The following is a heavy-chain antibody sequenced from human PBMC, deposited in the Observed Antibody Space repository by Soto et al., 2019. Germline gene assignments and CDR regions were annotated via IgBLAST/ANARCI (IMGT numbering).Heavy chain of an antibody. CDR1: GYTFTGYY. CDR2: INPNSGGT. Sequence: QVQLVQSGAEVKKPRASVKVSCKASGYTFTGYYMHWVRQAPGQGLEWMGWINPNSGGTNYAQKFQGWVTMTRDTSISTAYMELSRLRSYDTAVYYCARTYYYDSSGYTDPYYFDYWGQGTLVTVSS. D-gene: IGHD3-22*01. V-gene: IGHV1-2*04. CDR3: ARTYYYDSSGYTDPYYFDY. J-gene: IGHJ4*02.